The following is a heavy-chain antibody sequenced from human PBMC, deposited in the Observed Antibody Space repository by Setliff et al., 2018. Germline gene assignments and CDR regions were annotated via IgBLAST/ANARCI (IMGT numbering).Heavy chain of an antibody. Sequence: LSLTCAVYGGSFSDYYWNWIRQPPGKGLEWIGEISHSGSTNYNPSLKSRVTISVDTSRNQFSLKLSSVTAADTAVYYCARVPRFTDTRNAFDIWGQGTMVTVSS. CDR2: ISHSGST. CDR3: ARVPRFTDTRNAFDI. J-gene: IGHJ3*02. D-gene: IGHD5-18*01. V-gene: IGHV4-34*01. CDR1: GGSFSDYY.